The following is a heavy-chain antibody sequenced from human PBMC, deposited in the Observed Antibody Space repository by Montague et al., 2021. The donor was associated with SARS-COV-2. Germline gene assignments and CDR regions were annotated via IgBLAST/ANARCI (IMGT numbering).Heavy chain of an antibody. CDR2: INHSGST. Sequence: SETLSLTCVVYGGSFSGYYWSWIRQPPGKGLEWIGEINHSGSTNXNPSLKSRVTISVDTSKKQFSLRLNSVTAADTAVYYCARGGGLVVAAPYIWGQGTMVTVSS. D-gene: IGHD2-15*01. J-gene: IGHJ3*02. V-gene: IGHV4-34*01. CDR3: ARGGGLVVAAPYI. CDR1: GGSFSGYY.